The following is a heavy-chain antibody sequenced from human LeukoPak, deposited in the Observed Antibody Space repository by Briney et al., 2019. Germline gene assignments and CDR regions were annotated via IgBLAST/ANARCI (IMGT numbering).Heavy chain of an antibody. V-gene: IGHV3-66*01. CDR1: GFSVSNNY. CDR2: MYSGGST. J-gene: IGHJ4*02. CDR3: ARAEANSLFAY. D-gene: IGHD5-18*01. Sequence: GGSLRLSCAASGFSVSNNYMSWVRQAPGKGLEWVSIMYSGGSTYYADSVKGRFTISRDHSKNTLYLQMNSLRGEDKAVYYCARAEANSLFAYWGQGTLVTVSS.